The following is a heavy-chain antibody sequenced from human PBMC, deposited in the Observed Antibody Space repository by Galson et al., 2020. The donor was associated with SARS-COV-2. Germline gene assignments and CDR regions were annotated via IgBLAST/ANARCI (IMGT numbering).Heavy chain of an antibody. D-gene: IGHD6-19*01. CDR2: ISSSSYI. CDR3: ARDPVMYSSGWYNWFDP. V-gene: IGHV3-21*05. J-gene: IGHJ5*02. CDR1: GFTFSSYE. Sequence: GGSLRLSCAASGFTFSSYEMNWVRQAPGKGLEWVSYISSSSYIYYADSVKGRFTISRDNAKNSLYLQMNSLRAEDTAVYYCARDPVMYSSGWYNWFDPWGQGTLVTVSS.